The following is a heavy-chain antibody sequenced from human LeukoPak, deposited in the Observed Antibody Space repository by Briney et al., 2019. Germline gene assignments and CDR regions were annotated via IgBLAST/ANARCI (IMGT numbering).Heavy chain of an antibody. J-gene: IGHJ5*02. CDR3: AQSLGASTWFGNWFDP. Sequence: SETLSLTCAVYGGSFSGYYWSWVRQPPGKGLELIGEINPSGSINYNPSLKSRVTISVDTSNNQFSLKLSSVTAADTAVYYCAQSLGASTWFGNWFDPWGQGTLVTVSS. V-gene: IGHV4-34*01. CDR2: INPSGSI. D-gene: IGHD3-10*01. CDR1: GGSFSGYY.